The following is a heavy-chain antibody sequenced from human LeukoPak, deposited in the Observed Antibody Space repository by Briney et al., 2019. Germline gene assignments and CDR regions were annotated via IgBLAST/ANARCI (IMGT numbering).Heavy chain of an antibody. CDR1: GFTFSSYT. Sequence: PGGSLRLSCAASGFTFSSYTMNWVRQAPGKGLEWVSSISSSSSYIYYADSVKGRFTISRDNAKNSLYLQMNSLRAEDTAVYYCARCAGFGESCDYWGQGTLVTVSS. D-gene: IGHD3-10*01. CDR3: ARCAGFGESCDY. V-gene: IGHV3-21*04. J-gene: IGHJ4*02. CDR2: ISSSSSYI.